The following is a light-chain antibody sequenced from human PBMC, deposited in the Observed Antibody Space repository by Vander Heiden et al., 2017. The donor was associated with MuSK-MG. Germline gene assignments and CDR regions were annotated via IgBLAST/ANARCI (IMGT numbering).Light chain of an antibody. CDR2: TNS. J-gene: IGLJ2*01. V-gene: IGLV1-44*01. CDR3: TSWDDSLNGVV. CDR1: TSNIGTRI. Sequence: QSVLTQPPSASGTPGQTVSISCSGSTSNIGTRIVNWYQHLPGTAPKLLIHTNSQRPSGVPDRFSGSKSGTSASLAISGLQSEDEADYYCTSWDDSLNGVVFGGGTKLTVL.